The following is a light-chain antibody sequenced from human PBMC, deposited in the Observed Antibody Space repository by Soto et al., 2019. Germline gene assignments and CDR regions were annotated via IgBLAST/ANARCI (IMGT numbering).Light chain of an antibody. J-gene: IGKJ4*01. Sequence: EIVLTQSPATLSLSPGERATLSCRASQSVSSYLAWYQQKPGQAPRLLIYDASTRATGIPGRFSGSGSGTDFTLTISSLEPEDFAVYYCQQRSNWPTFGGGTKVEIK. CDR2: DAS. V-gene: IGKV3-11*01. CDR1: QSVSSY. CDR3: QQRSNWPT.